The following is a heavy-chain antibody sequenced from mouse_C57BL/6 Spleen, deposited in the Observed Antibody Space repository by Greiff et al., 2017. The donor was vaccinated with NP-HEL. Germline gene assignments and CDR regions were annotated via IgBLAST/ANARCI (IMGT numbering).Heavy chain of an antibody. CDR2: IYPGDGDT. Sequence: QVQLQQSGPELVKPGASVKISCKASGYAFSSSWMNWVKQRPGKGLEWIGRIYPGDGDTNYNGKFKGKATLTADKSSSTAYMQLSSLTSEDSAVYFCARPTVGYAMDYWGQGTSVTVSS. CDR3: ARPTVGYAMDY. D-gene: IGHD1-1*01. V-gene: IGHV1-82*01. J-gene: IGHJ4*01. CDR1: GYAFSSSW.